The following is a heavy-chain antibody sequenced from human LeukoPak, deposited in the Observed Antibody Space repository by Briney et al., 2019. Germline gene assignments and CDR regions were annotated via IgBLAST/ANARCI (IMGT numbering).Heavy chain of an antibody. J-gene: IGHJ4*02. CDR1: GYTFTSYY. Sequence: ASVKVSCKASGYTFTSYYMHWVRQAPGQGLEWLGIINPSGGSTSYAQKFQGRVTMTRDTSTSTVYMELSSLRSEDTAVYYCARVHTDYYDSSGFEDYWGQGTLVTVSS. V-gene: IGHV1-46*01. CDR3: ARVHTDYYDSSGFEDY. CDR2: INPSGGST. D-gene: IGHD3-22*01.